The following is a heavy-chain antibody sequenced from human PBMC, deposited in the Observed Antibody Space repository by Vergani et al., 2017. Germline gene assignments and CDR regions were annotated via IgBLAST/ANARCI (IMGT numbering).Heavy chain of an antibody. CDR2: INHGGST. V-gene: IGHV4-34*01. Sequence: QVQLQQWGAGLLKPSETLSLTCPVYGESFSGYYWSWIRQPPGQGLEWIGEINHGGSTNYSPSLKSRVTISVDTSKNQFSLTLNSVTAAHPAVYYCARLSLVSTGDYWGQGTLVTVSS. CDR1: GESFSGYY. D-gene: IGHD6-13*01. J-gene: IGHJ4*02. CDR3: ARLSLVSTGDY.